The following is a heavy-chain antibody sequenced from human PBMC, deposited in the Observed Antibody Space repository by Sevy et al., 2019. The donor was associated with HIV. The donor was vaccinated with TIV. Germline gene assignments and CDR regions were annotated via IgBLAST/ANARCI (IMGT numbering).Heavy chain of an antibody. V-gene: IGHV3-30-3*01. CDR1: EFTFSSYA. CDR2: ISYDGSNK. J-gene: IGHJ3*02. Sequence: GGSLRLSCAASEFTFSSYAMHWVRQAPGKGLEWVAVISYDGSNKYYADSVKGRFTISRDNSKNTLYLQMNSLRAEDTAVYYCAREREGAFDIWGQGTMVTVSS. CDR3: AREREGAFDI. D-gene: IGHD1-26*01.